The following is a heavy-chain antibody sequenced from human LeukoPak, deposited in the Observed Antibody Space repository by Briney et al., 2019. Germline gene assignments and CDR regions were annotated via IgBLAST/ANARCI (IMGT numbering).Heavy chain of an antibody. J-gene: IGHJ4*02. CDR2: IYYSGST. Sequence: SETLSPTCTVSGGSISSSSYYWGWIRQPPGKGLEWIGSIYYSGSTYCNPSLKSRVTISVDTSKNQFSLKLSSVTAADTAVYYCARWQRPLRSFDYWGQGTLVTVSS. CDR1: GGSISSSSYY. D-gene: IGHD6-6*01. CDR3: ARWQRPLRSFDY. V-gene: IGHV4-39*01.